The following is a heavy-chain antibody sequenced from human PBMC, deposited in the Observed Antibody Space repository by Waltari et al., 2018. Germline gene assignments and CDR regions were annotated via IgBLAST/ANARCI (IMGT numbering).Heavy chain of an antibody. CDR1: GFIISSNF. J-gene: IGHJ6*03. CDR2: IHSYGYT. CDR3: ARDLRGVDYGSSDEYYYMNV. D-gene: IGHD3-10*01. V-gene: IGHV3-53*01. Sequence: VELVESGGGLIQPGGSLRLSCAASGFIISSNFMNLVRQSPGKGPEWVAVIHSYGYTYYADSVKGRFTGSRDDARNKIYLQMNSLTAADTAVYYCARDLRGVDYGSSDEYYYMNVWGKGTTVTVSS.